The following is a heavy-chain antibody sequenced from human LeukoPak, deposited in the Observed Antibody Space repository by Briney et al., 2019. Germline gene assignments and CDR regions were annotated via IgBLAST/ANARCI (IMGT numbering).Heavy chain of an antibody. J-gene: IGHJ4*02. CDR2: IYSGGST. V-gene: IGHV3-53*01. Sequence: GGSLRPSCAASGFTVSSNYMSWVRQAPGKGLEWVSVIYSGGSTYYADSVRGRFTISRDNSKNTLYLQMNSLRAEDTAVYYCARVGGSYRPFDYWGQGTLVTVSS. CDR3: ARVGGSYRPFDY. D-gene: IGHD1-26*01. CDR1: GFTVSSNY.